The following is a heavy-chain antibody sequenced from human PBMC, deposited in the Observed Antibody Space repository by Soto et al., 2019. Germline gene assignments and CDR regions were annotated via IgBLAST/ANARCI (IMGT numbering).Heavy chain of an antibody. V-gene: IGHV1-18*01. CDR1: GFTFTIYG. CDR3: ARRVALAPVYDAYDI. Sequence: GASVKVSCKASGFTFTIYGITWVRQAPGQGLEWMGWISANNVNTHYAQNFQGRVTMTTDTSTSTAYMELRSLRSDDTAVYYCARRVALAPVYDAYDIWGQGTMVTVSS. CDR2: ISANNVNT. J-gene: IGHJ3*02. D-gene: IGHD3-3*02.